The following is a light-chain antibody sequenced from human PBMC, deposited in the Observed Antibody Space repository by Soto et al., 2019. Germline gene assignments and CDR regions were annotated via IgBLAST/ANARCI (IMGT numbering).Light chain of an antibody. Sequence: DIQMTQSPSFVSVSVGDRVTITCRASQGIGSWLAWYQQKPGKAPKLLIYAASSLQSGVPWRFSGSGSGTDFTLTISSLQPEDFATYYCQQTNSFPLTFDGGTKVEIK. V-gene: IGKV1D-12*01. CDR1: QGIGSW. CDR3: QQTNSFPLT. CDR2: AAS. J-gene: IGKJ4*01.